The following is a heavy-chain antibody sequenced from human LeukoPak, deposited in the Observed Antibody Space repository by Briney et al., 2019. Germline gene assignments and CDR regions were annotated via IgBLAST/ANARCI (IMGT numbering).Heavy chain of an antibody. CDR2: IIPIFGTA. J-gene: IGHJ6*03. Sequence: SVKVSCKASGGTFSSYAISWVRQAPGQGLEWMGGIIPIFGTANYAQKFQGRVTITTDESTSTAYMELSSLRSEDTAVYYCARGPRGIAIFGVAYYYYMDVWGKGTTVTVSS. CDR1: GGTFSSYA. V-gene: IGHV1-69*05. D-gene: IGHD3-3*01. CDR3: ARGPRGIAIFGVAYYYYMDV.